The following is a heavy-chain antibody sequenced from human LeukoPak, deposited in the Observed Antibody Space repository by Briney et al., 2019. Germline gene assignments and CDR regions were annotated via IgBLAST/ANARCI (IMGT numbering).Heavy chain of an antibody. J-gene: IGHJ6*02. CDR3: ARGGGLDV. CDR1: GFSFNSDW. V-gene: IGHV3-7*03. D-gene: IGHD3-16*01. Sequence: GGSLRLSCAASGFSFNSDWMDWVRQAPGKGLEWVASINHNGNVNYYVDSVEGRFTISRDNAKNSLYLQMSNLRAEDTAVYFCARGGGLDVWGQGATVTVSS. CDR2: INHNGNVN.